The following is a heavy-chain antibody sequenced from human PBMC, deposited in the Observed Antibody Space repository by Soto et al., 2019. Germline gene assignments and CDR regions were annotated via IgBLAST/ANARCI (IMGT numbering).Heavy chain of an antibody. V-gene: IGHV3-23*01. CDR2: ISGSGGST. CDR1: GFTFSSYA. CDR3: YIAVAGTGPYYFDY. Sequence: GGSLRLSCAASGFTFSSYAMSWVRQAPGKGLEWVSAISGSGGSTYYADSVKGRFTISRDNSKNTLYLQMNSLRAEDTAVYYCYIAVAGTGPYYFDYWGQGTLVTSPQ. D-gene: IGHD6-19*01. J-gene: IGHJ4*02.